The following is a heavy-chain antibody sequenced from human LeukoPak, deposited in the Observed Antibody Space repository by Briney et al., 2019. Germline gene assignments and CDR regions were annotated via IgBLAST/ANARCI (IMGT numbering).Heavy chain of an antibody. J-gene: IGHJ4*02. V-gene: IGHV3-74*01. CDR1: RFTFSGYW. CDR2: INSDGNTI. CDR3: TRGGTCTSNWGLFDY. D-gene: IGHD7-27*01. Sequence: PGGSLRLSCAASRFTFSGYWMHWVRQTPEKGLVWVSRINSDGNTITYADSVKGRFTISRDNAKNTLYLQMNSLRAEDTAVYYCTRGGTCTSNWGLFDYWGQGALVTVSS.